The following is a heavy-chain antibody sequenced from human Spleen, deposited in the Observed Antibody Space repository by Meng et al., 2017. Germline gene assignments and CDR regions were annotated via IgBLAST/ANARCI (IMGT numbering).Heavy chain of an antibody. CDR1: GGSITSTSSY. D-gene: IGHD3-3*02. J-gene: IGHJ4*02. CDR2: IYYRGXX. CDR3: VISSHN. V-gene: IGHV4-39*07. Sequence: VQLQXXGPGLVKPSETLSLTCTISGGSITSTSSYWGWVGQPPGKGLEWIGSIYYRGXXXYNPSLXSRISMSVDMSKNXFSLKVNSVTAADTAIYYCVISSHNWGQGTLVTVSS.